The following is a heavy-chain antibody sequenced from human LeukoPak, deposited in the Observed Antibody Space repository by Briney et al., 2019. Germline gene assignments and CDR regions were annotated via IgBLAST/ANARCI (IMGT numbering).Heavy chain of an antibody. J-gene: IGHJ4*02. CDR1: GFTFSSYA. Sequence: GGSLRLSCAASGFTFSSYAMSWVRQAPGKGLEWVSAISGSGGSTYYADSVKGRFTISRDNSKNTLYLQMNSLRAEDTAVYYCAKGFGSSSWYGIDYWGQGTLVTVSS. D-gene: IGHD6-13*01. V-gene: IGHV3-23*01. CDR3: AKGFGSSSWYGIDY. CDR2: ISGSGGST.